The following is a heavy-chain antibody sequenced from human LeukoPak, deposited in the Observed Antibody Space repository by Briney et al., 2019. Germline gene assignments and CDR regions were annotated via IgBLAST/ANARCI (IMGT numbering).Heavy chain of an antibody. CDR2: IGWNGGGI. Sequence: PGRSLRLSCAASGFSFDDYAMHWVRQAPGKGLEWVSGIGWNGGGIVYADSVKGRFTISRDNAKNSLYLQMNSLRAEDTAVYYCARGKLWTDYWGQGTLVTVSS. CDR3: ARGKLWTDY. V-gene: IGHV3-9*01. CDR1: GFSFDDYA. D-gene: IGHD5-18*01. J-gene: IGHJ4*02.